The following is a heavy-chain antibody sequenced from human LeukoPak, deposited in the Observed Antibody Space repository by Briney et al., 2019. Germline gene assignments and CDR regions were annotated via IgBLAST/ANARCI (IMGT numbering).Heavy chain of an antibody. CDR3: ARSKDILTGYCFDY. CDR2: IYDSGST. J-gene: IGHJ4*02. D-gene: IGHD3-9*01. Sequence: TETLSLTCTVSGGSIRSYYWRWIRQPPGKGLEGVGYIYDSGSTSYNPSLKSRVTISVDTSKNQFSLKVTSVTAADTAVYYCARSKDILTGYCFDYWGQGTLVTVSS. CDR1: GGSIRSYY. V-gene: IGHV4-59*12.